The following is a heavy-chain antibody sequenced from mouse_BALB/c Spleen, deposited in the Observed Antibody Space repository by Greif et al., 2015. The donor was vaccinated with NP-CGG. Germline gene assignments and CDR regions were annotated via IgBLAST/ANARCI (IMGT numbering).Heavy chain of an antibody. V-gene: IGHV5-15*02. CDR3: ARFITTVGFDY. Sequence: EVKVVESGGGLVQPGGSRKLSCAVSGFTFSDYGMAWVRQAPGKGSEWVAFISNLAYSIYYADTVTGRFTISRENAKNTLYLEMSSLRSEDTAMYYCARFITTVGFDYWGQGTTLTVSS. J-gene: IGHJ2*01. CDR1: GFTFSDYG. D-gene: IGHD1-1*01. CDR2: ISNLAYSI.